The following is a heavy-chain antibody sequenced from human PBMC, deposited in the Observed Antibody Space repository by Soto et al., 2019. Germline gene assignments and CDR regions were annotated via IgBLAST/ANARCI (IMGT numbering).Heavy chain of an antibody. CDR2: FDPEDGET. CDR1: GYTLTELS. V-gene: IGHV1-24*01. Sequence: ALVKVSCKVSGYTLTELSIHWVRQAPGKGLEWMGGFDPEDGETIYAQKFQGRVTMTEDTSTDTAYMELSSLRSEDTAVYYCATDRDCSSTSCYRFDPWGQGTLVTVSS. CDR3: ATDRDCSSTSCYRFDP. J-gene: IGHJ5*02. D-gene: IGHD2-2*01.